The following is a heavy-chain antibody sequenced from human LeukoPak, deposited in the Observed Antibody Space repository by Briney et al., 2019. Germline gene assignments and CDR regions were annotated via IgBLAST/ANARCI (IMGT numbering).Heavy chain of an antibody. J-gene: IGHJ4*02. Sequence: GASVKLSCKASGYTFSGYYMHWVRQAPGKGLEWMACINPNSSDTNYAQKVQGRVTITRDTAKNTVYMEMKSLRCEDKAVYYCSARARDYQTFFDYWGQGTLVTVSS. D-gene: IGHD3-16*01. CDR2: INPNSSDT. CDR1: GYTFSGYY. V-gene: IGHV1-2*02. CDR3: SARARDYQTFFDY.